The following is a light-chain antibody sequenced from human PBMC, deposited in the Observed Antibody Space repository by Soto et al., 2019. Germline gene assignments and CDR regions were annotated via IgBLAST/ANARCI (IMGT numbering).Light chain of an antibody. V-gene: IGKV3-11*01. Sequence: ELVLTQSPATLSLSPGERATLSCRASQSVSSYLAWYQQKPGQAPMLLIYDASNRATGIPARFSGSGSGTGFNLTISSLEPEDFAVYSCQQRSNWPPLTFGGGTKVDIK. CDR3: QQRSNWPPLT. CDR2: DAS. CDR1: QSVSSY. J-gene: IGKJ4*01.